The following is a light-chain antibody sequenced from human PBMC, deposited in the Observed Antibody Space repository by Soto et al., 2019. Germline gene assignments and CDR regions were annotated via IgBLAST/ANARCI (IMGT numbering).Light chain of an antibody. Sequence: IVLKHSPGTLSLSPGERVTLSCRASQSVSSSYLAWYQQKPGQAPRLLIYGASSRATGIPDRFSGSGSGTDFTLTISRLEPEDFAVYYCQQYGSSPRTFGQGTKVDIK. J-gene: IGKJ1*01. CDR2: GAS. CDR3: QQYGSSPRT. V-gene: IGKV3-20*01. CDR1: QSVSSSY.